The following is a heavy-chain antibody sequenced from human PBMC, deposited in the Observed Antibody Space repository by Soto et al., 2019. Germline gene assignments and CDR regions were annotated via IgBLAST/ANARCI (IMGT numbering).Heavy chain of an antibody. CDR3: ARGIVATETFDY. CDR1: GGSISSGGYY. D-gene: IGHD5-12*01. Sequence: PSETLSLTCTVSGGSISSGGYYWSWIRQHPGKGLEWIGYIFYSGTTYYNPSLKSRVTISVDTSKNQFSLKLSSVTAADTAVYYCARGIVATETFDYWGQGTLVTVSS. J-gene: IGHJ4*02. V-gene: IGHV4-31*03. CDR2: IFYSGTT.